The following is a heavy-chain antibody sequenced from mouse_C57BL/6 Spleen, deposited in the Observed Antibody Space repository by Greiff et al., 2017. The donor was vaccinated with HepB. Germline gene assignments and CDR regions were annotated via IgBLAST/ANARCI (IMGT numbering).Heavy chain of an antibody. V-gene: IGHV1-50*01. CDR3: ARGGLYGYDTYFDV. J-gene: IGHJ1*03. Sequence: QVQLQQPGAELVKPGASVKLSCKASGYTFTSYWMQWVKQRPGQGLEWIGEIDPSDSYTNYNQKFKGKATLTVDTSSSTAYMQLSSLTSEDSAVYYCARGGLYGYDTYFDVWGTGTTVTVSS. D-gene: IGHD2-2*01. CDR1: GYTFTSYW. CDR2: IDPSDSYT.